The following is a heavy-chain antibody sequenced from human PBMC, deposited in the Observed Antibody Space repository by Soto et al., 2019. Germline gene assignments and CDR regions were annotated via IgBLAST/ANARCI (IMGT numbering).Heavy chain of an antibody. V-gene: IGHV3-23*01. CDR1: RFTFSSSA. CDR3: AKQYPWTRPFDY. Sequence: PGRSLRLSCAASRFTFSSSAMDWGRQAPGKELEWVSAIGTNSATSYADSVKGRFTISRDNFKTTLYLQMNSLRAEDTALYSGAKQYPWTRPFDYLGQEALDTAST. D-gene: IGHD1-1*01. J-gene: IGHJ4*01. CDR2: IGTNSAT.